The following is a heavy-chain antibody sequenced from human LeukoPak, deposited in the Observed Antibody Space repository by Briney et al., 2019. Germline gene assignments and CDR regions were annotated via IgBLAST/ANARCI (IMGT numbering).Heavy chain of an antibody. CDR1: GFTFSSYS. J-gene: IGHJ4*02. D-gene: IGHD5-24*01. CDR2: ISSSSSTI. Sequence: PGGSLRLSCAASGFTFSSYSMNWVRQAPGKGLEWVSYISSSSSTIYYADSVKGRFTISRDNAKNSLYLQMNSLRAEDTAVYYCARAPGDGYNYNLDYWGQGTLVTVSS. CDR3: ARAPGDGYNYNLDY. V-gene: IGHV3-48*01.